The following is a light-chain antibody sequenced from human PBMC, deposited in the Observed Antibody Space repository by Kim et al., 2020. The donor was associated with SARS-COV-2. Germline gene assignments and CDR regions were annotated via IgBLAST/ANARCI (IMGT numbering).Light chain of an antibody. V-gene: IGKV3-11*01. CDR2: DAA. J-gene: IGKJ5*01. CDR3: QQRYNWPPIT. CDR1: GSVSSY. Sequence: SPGDRATPSCRAIGSVSSYLAWYQQKPGQAPRLLIDDAANSATGIPARFSGSGSGTDFTLTISSLEPEDFAIYYCQQRYNWPPITFGQGTRLEIK.